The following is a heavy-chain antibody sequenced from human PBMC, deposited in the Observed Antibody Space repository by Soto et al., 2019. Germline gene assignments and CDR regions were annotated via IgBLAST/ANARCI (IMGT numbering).Heavy chain of an antibody. D-gene: IGHD6-19*01. J-gene: IGHJ2*01. CDR1: GGSFSGYY. Sequence: QVQLQQWGAGLLKPSETLSLTCAVYGGSFSGYYWSWIRQPPGKGLEWIGDINHSGSTNYNPSLNSRVTISVYPSQNQFSLKLSSVTAADTAVYYCARGQKYSSGWYWYFDLWGRGTLVTVSS. V-gene: IGHV4-34*01. CDR2: INHSGST. CDR3: ARGQKYSSGWYWYFDL.